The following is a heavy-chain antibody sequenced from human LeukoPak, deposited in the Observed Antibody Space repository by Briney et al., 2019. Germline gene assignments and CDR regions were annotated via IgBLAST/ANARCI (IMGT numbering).Heavy chain of an antibody. J-gene: IGHJ4*02. CDR1: GGTISSGDYY. CDR3: ARVRIDCSSTSCYRERFDY. CDR2: IYYSGST. D-gene: IGHD2-2*01. Sequence: PAETLSLTCTVSGGTISSGDYYWSWMGQPPGKGREWIVYIYYSGSTYYNQSRKSRVTISVDTSKNQFSLKLSSVTAADTAVYYCARVRIDCSSTSCYRERFDYWGQGTLVTVSS. V-gene: IGHV4-30-4*08.